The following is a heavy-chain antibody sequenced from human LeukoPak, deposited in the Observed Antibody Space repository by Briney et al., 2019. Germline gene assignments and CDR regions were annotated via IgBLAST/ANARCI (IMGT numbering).Heavy chain of an antibody. CDR2: INHSGST. V-gene: IGHV4-34*01. J-gene: IGHJ4*02. CDR3: AWSDYYDSSGLDY. D-gene: IGHD3-22*01. Sequence: SETLSLTCAVYGGSFSGYYWSWIRQPPGKGLEWIGEINHSGSTNYNPSLKSRVTISVDTSKNQFSLKLSSVTAADTAVYYCAWSDYYDSSGLDYWGQGTLVTVSS. CDR1: GGSFSGYY.